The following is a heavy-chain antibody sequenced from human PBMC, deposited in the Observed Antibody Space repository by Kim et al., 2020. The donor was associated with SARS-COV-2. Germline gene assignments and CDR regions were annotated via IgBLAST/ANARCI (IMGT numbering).Heavy chain of an antibody. D-gene: IGHD4-17*01. CDR1: GFTFSSYA. CDR2: ISGSGGST. CDR3: AKDMASKTTTVTSIPMDV. J-gene: IGHJ6*02. V-gene: IGHV3-23*01. Sequence: GGSLRLSCAASGFTFSSYAMSWVRQAPGKGLEWVSAISGSGGSTYYADSVKGRFTISRDNSKNTLYLQMNSLRAEDTAVYYCAKDMASKTTTVTSIPMDVWGQGTTVTVSS.